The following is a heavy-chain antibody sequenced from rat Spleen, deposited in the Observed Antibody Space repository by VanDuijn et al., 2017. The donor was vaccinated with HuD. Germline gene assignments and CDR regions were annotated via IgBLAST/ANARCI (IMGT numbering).Heavy chain of an antibody. CDR1: GFTFNNYW. Sequence: EVQLVESGGGLVQPGRSLKLSCVTSGFTFNNYWMTWIRQAPGKGLEWVASITNTGGWTYYPDSVKGRFTISRDNAKSTLNLQMNSLRSEDTATYYCTNNWEAYYWGQGVMVTVSS. CDR3: TNNWEAYY. J-gene: IGHJ2*01. V-gene: IGHV5-31*01. D-gene: IGHD5-1*01. CDR2: ITNTGGWT.